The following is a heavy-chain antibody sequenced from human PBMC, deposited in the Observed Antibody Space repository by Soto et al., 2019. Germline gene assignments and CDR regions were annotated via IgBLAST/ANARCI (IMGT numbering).Heavy chain of an antibody. V-gene: IGHV7-4-1*02. D-gene: IGHD2-2*02. Sequence: ASVKVSCKASGYTFTSYAMNWVRQDPGQGLEWMGWINTNTGNPTYAQGFTGRFVFSLDTSVSTAYLQISRLKAEDTAVYYCARAAEKDIVVVPAAIDYWGQGTLVTVSS. J-gene: IGHJ4*02. CDR3: ARAAEKDIVVVPAAIDY. CDR2: INTNTGNP. CDR1: GYTFTSYA.